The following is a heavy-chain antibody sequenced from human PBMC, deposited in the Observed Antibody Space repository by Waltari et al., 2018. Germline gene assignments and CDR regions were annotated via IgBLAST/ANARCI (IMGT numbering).Heavy chain of an antibody. CDR2: INHSGST. D-gene: IGHD2-15*01. J-gene: IGHJ6*03. CDR3: ARGLGDYGGTPGYYYYMDV. V-gene: IGHV4-34*01. Sequence: QVQLQQWGAGLLKPSETLSLTCAVYGGSFSGYYWSWIRQPPGKGLEWIGEINHSGSTNYNPPLKSRVTISVDTSKNQFSLKLSSVTAADTAVYYCARGLGDYGGTPGYYYYMDVWGKGTTVTVSS. CDR1: GGSFSGYY.